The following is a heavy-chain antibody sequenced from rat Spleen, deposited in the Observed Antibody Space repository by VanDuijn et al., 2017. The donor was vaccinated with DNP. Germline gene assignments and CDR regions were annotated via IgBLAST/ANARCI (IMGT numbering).Heavy chain of an antibody. CDR3: TRGNGTKRAPDA. J-gene: IGHJ4*01. V-gene: IGHV1-43*01. CDR2: TAPGSEDT. Sequence: QVQLQQSGAELAKPGSSVKISCKASGYTFSNYAMHWIKQTPGQALEWTGYTAPGSEDTKYNEKFKHKATLTVDKFSSTAFMQLSSLTPDDSTVYYPTRGNGTKRAPDAWGQGTSVTVSS. CDR1: GYTFSNYA. D-gene: IGHD1-11*01.